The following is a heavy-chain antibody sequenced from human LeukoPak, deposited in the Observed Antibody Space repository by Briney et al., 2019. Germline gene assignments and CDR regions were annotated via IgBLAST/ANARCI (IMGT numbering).Heavy chain of an antibody. Sequence: PGGSLRLSCAASGFTFSSSWMNWVRQAPGKGLEWVASINEDGSEKYYVDSVKGRFTVSRDNAKNSLYLQMYSLRVEDTAVYYCTRDSGRFRLDYWGQGILVTVSS. CDR2: INEDGSEK. J-gene: IGHJ4*02. CDR3: TRDSGRFRLDY. V-gene: IGHV3-7*01. D-gene: IGHD6-19*01. CDR1: GFTFSSSW.